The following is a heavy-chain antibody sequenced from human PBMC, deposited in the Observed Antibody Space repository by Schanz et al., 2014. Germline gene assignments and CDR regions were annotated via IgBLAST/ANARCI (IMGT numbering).Heavy chain of an antibody. CDR2: IWYDGSKT. J-gene: IGHJ4*02. Sequence: LVESGGGVVQPGRSLRLSCAASGFTFSSYGMHWVRQAPGKGLEWVGVIWYDGSKTYYADSVKGRFTISRDNSKNTLFLQMNSLRAEDTAVYYCARDKGGYYPFDYWGQGTLVTVSS. D-gene: IGHD3-3*01. CDR1: GFTFSSYG. V-gene: IGHV3-33*01. CDR3: ARDKGGYYPFDY.